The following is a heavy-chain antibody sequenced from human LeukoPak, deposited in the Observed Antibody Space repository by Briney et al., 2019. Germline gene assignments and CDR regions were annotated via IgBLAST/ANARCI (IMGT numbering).Heavy chain of an antibody. V-gene: IGHV3-30-3*01. CDR2: ISYDGSNK. Sequence: GSLRLPCAASGFTFSSYAMHWVRQAPGKGLEWVAVISYDGSNKYYADSVKGRFTISRDNSKNTLYLQMNSLRAEDTAVYYCAREDRASSSWIFDYWGQGTLVTVSS. CDR3: AREDRASSSWIFDY. J-gene: IGHJ4*02. CDR1: GFTFSSYA. D-gene: IGHD6-13*01.